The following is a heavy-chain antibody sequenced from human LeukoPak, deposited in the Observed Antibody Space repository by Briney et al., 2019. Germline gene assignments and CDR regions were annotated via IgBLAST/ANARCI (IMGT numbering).Heavy chain of an antibody. CDR1: GFIFSTYW. J-gene: IGHJ4*02. CDR2: IKQDGSEI. D-gene: IGHD6-19*01. V-gene: IGHV3-7*01. Sequence: SGGSLRLSCAASGFIFSTYWMTWVRQAPGKGLEWVANIKQDGSEIYYVDPVKGRFTISRDNAKNSLYLQMHSLRAEDTAVYYCVREGTTVALFDYWGQGSLVTVSS. CDR3: VREGTTVALFDY.